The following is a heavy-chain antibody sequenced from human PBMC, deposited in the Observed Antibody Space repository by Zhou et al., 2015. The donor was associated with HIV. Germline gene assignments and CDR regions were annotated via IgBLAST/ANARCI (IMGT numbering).Heavy chain of an antibody. J-gene: IGHJ2*01. CDR1: GGTFSSYA. CDR3: ARVPGRGLYSSGWNDDTYWYFDL. D-gene: IGHD6-19*01. Sequence: QVQLVQSGAEVKKPGSSVKVSCKASGGTFSSYAISWVRQAPGQGLEWMGGIIPIFGTANYAQKFQGRVTITADESTSTAYMELSSLRSEDTAVYYCARVPGRGLYSSGWNDDTYWYFDLVGPWHPGHCLL. CDR2: IIPIFGTA. V-gene: IGHV1-69*01.